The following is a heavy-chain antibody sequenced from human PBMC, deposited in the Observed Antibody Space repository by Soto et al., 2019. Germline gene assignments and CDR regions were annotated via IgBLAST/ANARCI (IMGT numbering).Heavy chain of an antibody. CDR3: ARDREYNWNYNWFDP. CDR2: ISTYNGNT. J-gene: IGHJ5*02. CDR1: GYTFTSYG. V-gene: IGHV1-18*01. Sequence: QVQLVQSGAEVKKPGASVKVSRKASGYTFTSYGISWVRQAPGQGLEWMGWISTYNGNTNFTQKLQGRVTMTTDTSTSTAYMELRSLRSDDTAVYYCARDREYNWNYNWFDPWGQGTLVTVSS. D-gene: IGHD1-7*01.